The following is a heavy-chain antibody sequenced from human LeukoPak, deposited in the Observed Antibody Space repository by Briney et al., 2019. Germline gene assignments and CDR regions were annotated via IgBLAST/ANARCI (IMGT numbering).Heavy chain of an antibody. CDR1: GITFDDYA. Sequence: GRSLRLSCAASGITFDDYAMHWVRQAPGKGQEWVSGISWNSGSIGYADSVKGRFTISRDNAKNSLYLQMNSLRAEDTALYYCAKDPSSGTEGYFDYWGQGTLVTVSS. CDR2: ISWNSGSI. D-gene: IGHD6-13*01. J-gene: IGHJ4*02. CDR3: AKDPSSGTEGYFDY. V-gene: IGHV3-9*01.